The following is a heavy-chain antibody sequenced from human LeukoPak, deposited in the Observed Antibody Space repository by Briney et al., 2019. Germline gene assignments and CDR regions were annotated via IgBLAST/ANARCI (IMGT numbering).Heavy chain of an antibody. D-gene: IGHD3-22*01. Sequence: GGSLRLSCAASGFTLTNYAMHWVRQPAGEGLEWVSALGTAGDTFYPGSVKGRLTISRDNSKNTLYLQMNSLRAEDTAVYYCARDRSYYYDSSGYYSDYWGQGTLVTVSS. CDR2: LGTAGDT. CDR1: GFTLTNYA. V-gene: IGHV3-13*01. J-gene: IGHJ4*02. CDR3: ARDRSYYYDSSGYYSDY.